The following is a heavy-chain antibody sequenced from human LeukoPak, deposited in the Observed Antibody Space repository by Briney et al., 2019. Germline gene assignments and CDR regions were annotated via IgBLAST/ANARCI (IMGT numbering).Heavy chain of an antibody. Sequence: SCKASGGTFSSYAMSWVRQAPGKGLEWVSAISGSGGSTYYADSVKGRFTISRDNSKNTLYLQMNSLRAEDTAVYYCAKGDYYGSGSPYYYYYGMDVWGQGTTVTVSS. J-gene: IGHJ6*02. D-gene: IGHD3-10*01. CDR3: AKGDYYGSGSPYYYYYGMDV. CDR1: GGTFSSYA. CDR2: ISGSGGST. V-gene: IGHV3-23*01.